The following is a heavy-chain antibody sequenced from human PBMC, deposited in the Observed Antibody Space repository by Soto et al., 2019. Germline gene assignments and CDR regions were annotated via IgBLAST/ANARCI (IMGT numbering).Heavy chain of an antibody. J-gene: IGHJ6*02. CDR2: LIPVFGSP. Sequence: QVQLVQSGAEVKKPGSSVTVSCKSSGGTFSKDAINWVRQAPGQGLEWMGLLIPVFGSPIYAQKFQGSIRITGDESTSTASMDLSSVRSEDTAVSYCTRVLGDNFEPVKPRYYAIDVWGEGTTVSVSS. V-gene: IGHV1-69*01. CDR3: TRVLGDNFEPVKPRYYAIDV. D-gene: IGHD3-16*01. CDR1: GGTFSKDA.